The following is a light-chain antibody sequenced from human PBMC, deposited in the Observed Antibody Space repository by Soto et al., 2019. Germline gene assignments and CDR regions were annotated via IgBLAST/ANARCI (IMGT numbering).Light chain of an antibody. V-gene: IGLV1-47*01. CDR2: KNN. Sequence: QSVLTQPPSASGTPGRRVPIPSPESGPNIESNFVYWYQQLPGTAPKLVTNKNNQRPSGVPDRFSGSKSGTSASLAISGLRSEDEADYSCAVWDDSLSVVVFGGGTKLTVL. CDR1: GPNIESNF. J-gene: IGLJ2*01. CDR3: AVWDDSLSVVV.